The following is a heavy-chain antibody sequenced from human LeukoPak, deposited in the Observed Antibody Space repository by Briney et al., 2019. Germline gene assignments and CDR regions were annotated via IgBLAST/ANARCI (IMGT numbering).Heavy chain of an antibody. J-gene: IGHJ3*02. CDR1: GFTFSSHG. CDR2: IWFDGSNK. Sequence: GGSLRLSCAASGFTFSSHGMHWVRQAPGKGLEWVAVIWFDGSNKYYADSVKGRFTISRDSSKNTLSLQMNSLRAEDTAVYYCARAGSGSHPKELGAFDIWGQGTMVTVSS. V-gene: IGHV3-33*01. CDR3: ARAGSGSHPKELGAFDI. D-gene: IGHD1-26*01.